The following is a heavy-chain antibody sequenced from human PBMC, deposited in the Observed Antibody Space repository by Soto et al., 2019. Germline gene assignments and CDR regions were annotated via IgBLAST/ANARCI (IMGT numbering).Heavy chain of an antibody. Sequence: QVQLVQSGAEVKKPGSSVKVSCKASGGTFSSYAISWVRQAPGQGLEWMGGIIPIFGTANYAQKFQGRVTITADESTSTAYMELSSLRSEDTAVYYCASPLPIFGVVIIHYYYYGMDVWDQGTTVTVSS. D-gene: IGHD3-3*01. J-gene: IGHJ6*02. CDR3: ASPLPIFGVVIIHYYYYGMDV. CDR1: GGTFSSYA. V-gene: IGHV1-69*01. CDR2: IIPIFGTA.